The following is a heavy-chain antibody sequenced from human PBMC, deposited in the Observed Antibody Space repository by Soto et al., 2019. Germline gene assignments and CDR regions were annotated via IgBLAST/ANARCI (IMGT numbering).Heavy chain of an antibody. Sequence: EVQLVQSGAEVKKPGATVKISCKVSGFKFIDYYLYWVQQAPGKALEWMGRVDPEDGDTVYSEKFQGRLTITADTSRDIAHMELSGLRSEDTAVYFCATTTAVIVAQGPMDVWGQGTTVIVSS. J-gene: IGHJ6*02. D-gene: IGHD2-21*01. CDR2: VDPEDGDT. CDR1: GFKFIDYY. V-gene: IGHV1-69-2*01. CDR3: ATTTAVIVAQGPMDV.